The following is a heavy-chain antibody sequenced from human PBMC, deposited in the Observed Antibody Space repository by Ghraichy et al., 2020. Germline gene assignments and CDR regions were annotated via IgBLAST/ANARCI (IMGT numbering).Heavy chain of an antibody. CDR3: ATLQYDSSGFDAFDI. CDR2: IYYSGST. Sequence: SETLSLTCTVSGGSISSYYWSWIRQPPGKGLEWIGYIYYSGSTNYNPSLKSRVTISVDTSKNQFSLKLSSVTAADTAVYYCATLQYDSSGFDAFDIWGQGTMVTVSS. CDR1: GGSISSYY. V-gene: IGHV4-59*08. J-gene: IGHJ3*02. D-gene: IGHD3-22*01.